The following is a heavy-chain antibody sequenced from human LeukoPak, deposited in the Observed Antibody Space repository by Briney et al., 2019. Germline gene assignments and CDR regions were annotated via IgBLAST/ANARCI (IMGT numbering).Heavy chain of an antibody. J-gene: IGHJ4*02. CDR1: GGSFNSVSYY. Sequence: SETLSLTCSVSGGSFNSVSYYWSWIRQPPGKGLEWSGYVYYSGSTNYNPSLKSRVTLSVDKSKNQFSLNLSSVTAADTAVYYCARDLLWSAGVDIWGQGILVTVSS. D-gene: IGHD3-10*01. CDR2: VYYSGST. V-gene: IGHV4-61*01. CDR3: ARDLLWSAGVDI.